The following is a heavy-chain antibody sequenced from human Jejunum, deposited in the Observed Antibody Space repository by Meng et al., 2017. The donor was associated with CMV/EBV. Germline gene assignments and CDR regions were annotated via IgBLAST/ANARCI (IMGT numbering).Heavy chain of an antibody. J-gene: IGHJ4*02. Sequence: EVQLVESGGGLVQPGGLLRLSCVASGFAFSNYWMHWVRQAPGKGLVWVSRIKSDGTTTGYANFVNGRFTISRDNAKNTLYLEMNSLRDEDTAVYYCATFMTVDIWGQGTLVTVSS. CDR2: IKSDGTTT. CDR1: GFAFSNYW. D-gene: IGHD3-22*01. CDR3: ATFMTVDI. V-gene: IGHV3-74*01.